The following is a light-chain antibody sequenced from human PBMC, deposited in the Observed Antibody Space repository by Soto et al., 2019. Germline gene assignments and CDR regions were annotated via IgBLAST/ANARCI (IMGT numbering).Light chain of an antibody. CDR1: SSDVGSYNL. CDR2: EGS. CDR3: SSYTSSIPYV. V-gene: IGLV2-14*02. J-gene: IGLJ1*01. Sequence: QSVLTQPASVSGSPGQSITISCTGTSSDVGSYNLVSWYQQHPGKAPKLMIYEGSKRPSGVSNRFSGSKSGNTASLTISGLQAEDEADYYCSSYTSSIPYVFGTGTKVTVL.